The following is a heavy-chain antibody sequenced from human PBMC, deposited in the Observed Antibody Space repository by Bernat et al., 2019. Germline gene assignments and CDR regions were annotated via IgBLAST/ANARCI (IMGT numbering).Heavy chain of an antibody. Sequence: QVQLVESGGGVVQSGKSLRLSCAVSGVTFRNYGMHWVRQAPGKGLEWVAVIWYDGSQKYYAESVKDRITISRDNCKNTLYLQMNSMRVEDTAMYHCATWRGSVYYYDYWGQGTLITVSS. CDR2: IWYDGSQK. CDR3: ATWRGSVYYYDY. CDR1: GVTFRNYG. D-gene: IGHD3-10*01. J-gene: IGHJ4*02. V-gene: IGHV3-33*01.